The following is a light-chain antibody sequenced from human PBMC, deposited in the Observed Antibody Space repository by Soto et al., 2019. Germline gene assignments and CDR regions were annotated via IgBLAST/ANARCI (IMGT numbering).Light chain of an antibody. J-gene: IGLJ1*01. CDR2: DDS. CDR1: NIGSKS. Sequence: SYELTQPPSVSVAPGQTARITCGGNNIGSKSVHWYQQKPGQAPVLVVYDDSDRPSGMPERLSGSNSGNTATLTISRVEAGDEADYYCQVWDSSSDHYVFGTGTKVTVL. V-gene: IGLV3-21*02. CDR3: QVWDSSSDHYV.